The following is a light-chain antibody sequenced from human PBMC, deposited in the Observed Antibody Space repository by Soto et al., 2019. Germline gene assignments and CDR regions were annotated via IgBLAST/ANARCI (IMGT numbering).Light chain of an antibody. J-gene: IGKJ2*01. Sequence: EIVLTQSPGTLSLSPGERATLSCRASQSVSSSYLVWYQQKPGQAPRLLIHGASSRATGIPDRFSGSGSGTDFTLTISRLEPEDFAVYYCQQYGSSGYTFGQGTKLEIK. CDR3: QQYGSSGYT. CDR2: GAS. CDR1: QSVSSSY. V-gene: IGKV3-20*01.